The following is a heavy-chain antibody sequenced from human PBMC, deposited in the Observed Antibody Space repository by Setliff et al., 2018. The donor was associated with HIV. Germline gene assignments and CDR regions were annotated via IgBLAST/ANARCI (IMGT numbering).Heavy chain of an antibody. CDR2: IYWNDDK. CDR1: GSSLSTRGVA. D-gene: IGHD1-26*01. CDR3: AHRLVGGFDS. Sequence: SGPTLVNPTQTLTLTCTFSGSSLSTRGVAVGWIRQPPGRALEWLALIYWNDDKRYSPSLKSRLTITKDTSKNQVVLTMTNMDPVDTATYYCAHRLVGGFDSWGQGTLVTVSS. V-gene: IGHV2-5*01. J-gene: IGHJ5*01.